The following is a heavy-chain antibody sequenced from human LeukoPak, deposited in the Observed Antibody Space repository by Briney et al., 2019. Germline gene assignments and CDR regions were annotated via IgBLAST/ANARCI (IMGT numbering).Heavy chain of an antibody. CDR3: VRDLRSADY. CDR1: GFTFNNYA. V-gene: IGHV3-23*01. Sequence: GGSLRLSCAGSGFTFNNYAMSWVRQTPTKGLEWVSTITIAGDGTYYADPVRGRFTMSRDKSKNTLYLQMSSLRAEDTAVYYCVRDLRSADYWGQGTLVIVSS. CDR2: ITIAGDGT. D-gene: IGHD3-10*02. J-gene: IGHJ4*02.